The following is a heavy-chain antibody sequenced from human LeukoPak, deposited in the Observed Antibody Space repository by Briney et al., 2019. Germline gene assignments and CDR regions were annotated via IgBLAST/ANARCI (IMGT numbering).Heavy chain of an antibody. CDR3: ARLAQRGYSGYDYPKYYMDV. CDR1: GFTFSDYY. V-gene: IGHV3-11*04. J-gene: IGHJ6*03. Sequence: GGSLRLSCAASGFTFSDYYMSWICQAPGKGLEWVSYISSSGSTIYYADSVKGRFTISRDNAKNSLYLQMNSLRAEDTAVYYCARLAQRGYSGYDYPKYYMDVWGKGTTVTVSS. D-gene: IGHD5-12*01. CDR2: ISSSGSTI.